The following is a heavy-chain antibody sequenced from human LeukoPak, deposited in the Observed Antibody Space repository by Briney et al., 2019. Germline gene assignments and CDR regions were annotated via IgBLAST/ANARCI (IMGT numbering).Heavy chain of an antibody. Sequence: SETLSLTCTVSGGSISSYYWSWIRQPPGKGLEWIGYICYSGSTNYNPSLKSRVTISVDTSKNQFSLKLSSVTAADTAVYYCARDARDYYDIVDWGQGTLVTVSS. D-gene: IGHD3-22*01. V-gene: IGHV4-59*01. CDR2: ICYSGST. J-gene: IGHJ4*02. CDR3: ARDARDYYDIVD. CDR1: GGSISSYY.